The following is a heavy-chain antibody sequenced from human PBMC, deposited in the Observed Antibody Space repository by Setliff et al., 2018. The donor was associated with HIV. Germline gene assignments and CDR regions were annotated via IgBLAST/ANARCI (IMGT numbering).Heavy chain of an antibody. Sequence: GASVKVSCKASGYTFTTYGVNWVRQAPGQRLEWMGWMNPDSGNTGSAQNFQGRLTITWNTSISTAYMELGSLGFDDTAVYFCARTRSGGSSVYYYYYMDVWGQGTAVTVSS. CDR2: MNPDSGNT. D-gene: IGHD2-15*01. CDR1: GYTFTTYG. CDR3: ARTRSGGSSVYYYYYMDV. V-gene: IGHV1-8*03. J-gene: IGHJ6*03.